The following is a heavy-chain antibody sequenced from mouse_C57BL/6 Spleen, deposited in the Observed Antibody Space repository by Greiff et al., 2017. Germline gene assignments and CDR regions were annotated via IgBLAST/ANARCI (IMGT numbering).Heavy chain of an antibody. CDR2: IWGVGST. CDR3: ARTAQANAMDD. Sequence: VHLVESGPGLVAPSQSLSITCTVSGFSLTSYGVDWVRPSPGKGLEWLGVIWGVGSTNYNSALKSRLSISKDNSKSQVFLKMNSLQTDDTAMYYCARTAQANAMDDWGQGTSVTVSS. V-gene: IGHV2-6*01. J-gene: IGHJ4*01. CDR1: GFSLTSYG. D-gene: IGHD3-2*02.